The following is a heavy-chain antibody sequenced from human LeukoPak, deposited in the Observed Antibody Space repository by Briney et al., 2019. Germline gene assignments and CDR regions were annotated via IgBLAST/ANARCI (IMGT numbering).Heavy chain of an antibody. J-gene: IGHJ5*02. V-gene: IGHV3-23*01. CDR1: GFTFSRYA. D-gene: IGHD3-10*01. Sequence: GGSLRLSCAASGFTFSRYAMSWVRQAPGEGLEWVSTISGSAGSTYYADSVKGRFTFSRDNSKNTLYLQMNSLKAEDTAVYYCARIDYYASGNLDPWGQGTLVTVSS. CDR2: ISGSAGST. CDR3: ARIDYYASGNLDP.